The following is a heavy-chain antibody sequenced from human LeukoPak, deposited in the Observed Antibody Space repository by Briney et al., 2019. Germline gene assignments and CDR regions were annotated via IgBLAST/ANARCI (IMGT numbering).Heavy chain of an antibody. CDR2: ISSSGSTI. J-gene: IGHJ4*02. Sequence: PGGSLRLSCAASGFTFSDYYMSWIRQAPGKGLEWVSYISSSGSTIHYADSVKGRFTISRDNAKNSLYLQMNSLRAEDTAVYYRARDAGPDLMDIVVVPAAIQKGTFDYWGQGTLVTVSS. V-gene: IGHV3-11*01. CDR3: ARDAGPDLMDIVVVPAAIQKGTFDY. D-gene: IGHD2-2*02. CDR1: GFTFSDYY.